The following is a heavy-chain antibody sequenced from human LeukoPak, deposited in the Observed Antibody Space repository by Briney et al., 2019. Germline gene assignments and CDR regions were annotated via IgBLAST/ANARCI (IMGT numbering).Heavy chain of an antibody. CDR3: ASSYSSSWNTDY. J-gene: IGHJ4*02. V-gene: IGHV4-59*08. CDR1: GGSISSYY. CDR2: IYYSQST. D-gene: IGHD6-6*01. Sequence: SETLSLTCTVSGGSISSYYWRWIRQPPAKGLEWTRYIYYSQSTNYNPTLKTRVTISVEPSKIQSSLKLSSLAAADTAVYYCASSYSSSWNTDYWGQGTLVTVSS.